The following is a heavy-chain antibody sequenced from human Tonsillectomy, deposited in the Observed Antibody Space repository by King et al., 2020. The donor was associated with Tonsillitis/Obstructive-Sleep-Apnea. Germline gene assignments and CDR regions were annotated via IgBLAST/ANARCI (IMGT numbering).Heavy chain of an antibody. CDR1: GYSFTSYW. D-gene: IGHD3-16*02. V-gene: IGHV5-10-1*01. CDR3: ARNEEGGGVIPYNNYCMDV. Sequence: QLVQSGAEVKKPGASLRISCQGSGYSFTSYWISWVRQMPGKGLEWMGTIDPRDSYTNKSPSFQGHVTISADKSISTAYLQWSSLKASDTAMYYCARNEEGGGVIPYNNYCMDVWGKGTPVTVSS. J-gene: IGHJ6*03. CDR2: IDPRDSYT.